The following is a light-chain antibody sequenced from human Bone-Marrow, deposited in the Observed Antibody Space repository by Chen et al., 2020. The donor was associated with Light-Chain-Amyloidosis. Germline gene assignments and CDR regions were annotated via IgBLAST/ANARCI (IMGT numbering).Light chain of an antibody. CDR3: QSADSSGTYEVI. J-gene: IGLJ2*01. Sequence: SYGLTQHPSMSVSPGQTARITCSGDDLPTKYAYWYQQKPGQAPVLVIHRYTERPSGISERFSGSSSGTTATLTISGVQAEDEADYHCQSADSSGTYEVIFGGGTKLTVL. CDR1: DLPTKY. CDR2: RYT. V-gene: IGLV3-25*03.